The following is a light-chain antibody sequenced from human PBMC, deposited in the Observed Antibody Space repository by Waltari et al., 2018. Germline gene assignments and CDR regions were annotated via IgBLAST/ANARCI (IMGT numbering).Light chain of an antibody. CDR1: RRVFYTDNHKNY. CDR3: HQHYTTPWT. J-gene: IGKJ1*01. CDR2: WAS. V-gene: IGKV4-1*01. Sequence: DIAMTQSPDSLAVSLGERATIHCKSSRRVFYTDNHKNYLTWYQQKPGQPPQLLISWASTRESGVPDRFIGSGSGTDFTLTISSLQAEDVAVYYCHQHYTTPWTFGQGTLVEL.